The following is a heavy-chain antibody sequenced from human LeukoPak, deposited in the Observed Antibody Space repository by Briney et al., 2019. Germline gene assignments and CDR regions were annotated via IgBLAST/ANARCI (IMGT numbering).Heavy chain of an antibody. CDR3: AKVAHYYDSSGRFDY. CDR2: IRYDGSNK. Sequence: TGGSLRLSCAASGFTFSSYGMHWVRQAPGKGLEWVALIRYDGSNKYYADSVKGRFTISRDNSKNTLYLQMNSLRAEDTAVYYCAKVAHYYDSSGRFDYWGQGTLVTVSS. V-gene: IGHV3-30*02. CDR1: GFTFSSYG. J-gene: IGHJ4*02. D-gene: IGHD3-22*01.